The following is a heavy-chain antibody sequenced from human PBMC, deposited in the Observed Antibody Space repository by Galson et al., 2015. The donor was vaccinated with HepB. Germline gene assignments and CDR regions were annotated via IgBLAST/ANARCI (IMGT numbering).Heavy chain of an antibody. CDR2: VNEDGTTK. J-gene: IGHJ5*02. D-gene: IGHD5-24*01. V-gene: IGHV3-7*03. CDR3: ATAQDGPLLT. Sequence: SLRLSCAASGFMFTTFWMSWVRQAPGKGLEWVANVNEDGTTKSYADSVRGRFTISRDNAKNSLYLEMNSLRAEDTALYYCATAQDGPLLTCGQGTLVTVSS. CDR1: GFMFTTFW.